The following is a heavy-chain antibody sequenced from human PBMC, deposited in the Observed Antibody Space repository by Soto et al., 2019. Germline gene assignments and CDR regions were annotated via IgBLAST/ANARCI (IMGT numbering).Heavy chain of an antibody. CDR3: AHSSSSSSAWVDP. CDR2: IYWDDDK. J-gene: IGHJ5*02. Sequence: QITLKESGPALVNPTQTLTLTCTFSGFSLTTSGLGVACIPQPPGKALRWLALIYWDDDKRYNPSLKTRLSITKGTSKNQVVLITAKMDPVDTATYYCAHSSSSSSAWVDPWGKGTLVTVSS. V-gene: IGHV2-5*02. D-gene: IGHD2-2*01. CDR1: GFSLTTSGLG.